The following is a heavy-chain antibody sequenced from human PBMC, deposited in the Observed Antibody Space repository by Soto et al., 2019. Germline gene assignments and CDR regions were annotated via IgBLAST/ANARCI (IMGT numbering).Heavy chain of an antibody. J-gene: IGHJ4*02. CDR1: GVSISSGGYS. CDR3: ARGRSGDYAYQDY. Sequence: PSETLSLTCAVSGVSISSGGYSWSWIRQPPGKGLEWIGYIYNSGSTSYNPSLTSRVTISVDRSRNQFSLKLTSVTAADTAVYYCARGRSGDYAYQDYWGQGALVTVSS. V-gene: IGHV4-30-2*01. D-gene: IGHD4-17*01. CDR2: IYNSGST.